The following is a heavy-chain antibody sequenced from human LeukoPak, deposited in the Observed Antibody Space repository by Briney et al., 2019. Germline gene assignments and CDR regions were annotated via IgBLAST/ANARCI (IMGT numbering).Heavy chain of an antibody. Sequence: ASVKVSCKASGYSFAGYYMHWVRQAPGQGLEWVGCINPNSGGTDYAQKFQGRVTMTRDTSISTAYMELSRLTSDDTAVYYCARGALAVAVDYWGQGTLVTVSS. CDR3: ARGALAVAVDY. CDR2: INPNSGGT. D-gene: IGHD6-19*01. CDR1: GYSFAGYY. V-gene: IGHV1-2*02. J-gene: IGHJ4*02.